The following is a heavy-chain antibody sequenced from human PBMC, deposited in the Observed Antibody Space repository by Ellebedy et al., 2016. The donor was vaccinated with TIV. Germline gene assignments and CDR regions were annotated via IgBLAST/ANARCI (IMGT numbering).Heavy chain of an antibody. CDR2: INHSGST. D-gene: IGHD3-10*01. V-gene: IGHV4-34*01. J-gene: IGHJ3*02. Sequence: MPSETLSLTCAVYGGSFSGYYWSWIRQPPGKGLEWIGEINHSGSTNYNPSLKSRVTVSVDTSKNQFSLKLSSVTAADTAVYYCARDVLLWFGEFLNDAFDIWGQGTMVTVSS. CDR3: ARDVLLWFGEFLNDAFDI. CDR1: GGSFSGYY.